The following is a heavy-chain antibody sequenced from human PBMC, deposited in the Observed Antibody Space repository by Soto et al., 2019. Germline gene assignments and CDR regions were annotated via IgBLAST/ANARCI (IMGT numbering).Heavy chain of an antibody. Sequence: ASVKVSCKASGYTFTGYYMHWVRQAPGQGLEWMGWINPNSGGTNYAQKFQGWVTMTRDTSISTAYMELSRLRSDDTAVYYCARGALDSSSWYYYWGQGTLVTVSX. J-gene: IGHJ4*02. CDR3: ARGALDSSSWYYY. CDR1: GYTFTGYY. V-gene: IGHV1-2*04. D-gene: IGHD6-13*01. CDR2: INPNSGGT.